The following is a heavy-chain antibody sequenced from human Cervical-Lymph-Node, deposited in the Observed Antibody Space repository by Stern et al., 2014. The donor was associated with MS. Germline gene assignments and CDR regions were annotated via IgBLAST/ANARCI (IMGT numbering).Heavy chain of an antibody. CDR2: IYTSGST. J-gene: IGHJ4*02. D-gene: IGHD1-26*01. V-gene: IGHV4-61*02. Sequence: VQLVESGPGLVKPSQTLSITCTVSGGSISSGDYYWSWIRQPAGKGLEWIGRIYTSGSTNYNPSLKSRVTISVDTSKRQFSLRLSSVTAADTAVYYCAREVVGTTWEPFDYWGQGTLVTVPS. CDR1: GGSISSGDYY. CDR3: AREVVGTTWEPFDY.